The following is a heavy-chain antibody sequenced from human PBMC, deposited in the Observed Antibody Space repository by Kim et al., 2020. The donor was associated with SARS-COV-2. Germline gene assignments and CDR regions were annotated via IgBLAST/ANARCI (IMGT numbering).Heavy chain of an antibody. Sequence: GESLKISCKGSGYSFTSYWIGWVRQMPGKGLEWMGIIYPGVSDTRYSPSFQGQVTISADKSISTAYLQWSSLKASDTAMYYCARRGYCSGGSCYYFDYWGQGTLVTVSS. J-gene: IGHJ4*02. D-gene: IGHD2-15*01. V-gene: IGHV5-51*01. CDR2: IYPGVSDT. CDR1: GYSFTSYW. CDR3: ARRGYCSGGSCYYFDY.